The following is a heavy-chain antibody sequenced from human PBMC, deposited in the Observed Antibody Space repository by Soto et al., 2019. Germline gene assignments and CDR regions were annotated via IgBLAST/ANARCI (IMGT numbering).Heavy chain of an antibody. V-gene: IGHV3-15*07. CDR1: GFTFNNAW. CDR2: VKTKTDGETT. Sequence: EVQLVESGGGLVKPGGSLRLSCAASGFTFNNAWMNWVRQAPWKGLEWVGRVKTKTDGETTDYAAPAKGRFTISRDDSTNTLYLQMNSLEIEDTAVYFCTSRIRTTNDYWGQGTLVTVSS. CDR3: TSRIRTTNDY. D-gene: IGHD1-1*01. J-gene: IGHJ4*02.